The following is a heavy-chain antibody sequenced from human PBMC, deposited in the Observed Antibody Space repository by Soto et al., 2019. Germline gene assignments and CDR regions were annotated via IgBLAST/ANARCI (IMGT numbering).Heavy chain of an antibody. CDR3: VRDYCSGGTCYSDY. D-gene: IGHD2-15*01. CDR1: AFTFSSYA. J-gene: IGHJ4*02. V-gene: IGHV3-30-3*01. Sequence: QVQLVESGGGVVQPGRSLRLSCAASAFTFSSYAMHWVRQAPGKGLEWVAVISYDGSNKYYADSVKGRFTISRDNIKKTVFLQMNRLRADDTAVYYCVRDYCSGGTCYSDYWGQGTLVTVSS. CDR2: ISYDGSNK.